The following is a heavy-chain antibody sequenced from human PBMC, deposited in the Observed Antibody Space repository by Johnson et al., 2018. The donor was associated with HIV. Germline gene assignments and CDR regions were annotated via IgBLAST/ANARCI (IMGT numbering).Heavy chain of an antibody. D-gene: IGHD3-16*01. CDR1: GFTFTSYG. CDR3: ASLGLDLLVKAPLSVVFDAFDI. CDR2: ISYDGSNK. J-gene: IGHJ3*02. V-gene: IGHV3-30*19. Sequence: QVQLVESGGGLVQPGGSLRLSCAASGFTFTSYGMHWVRQAPGKGLEWVAFISYDGSNKYYADSVKGRFTISRDNSKNTLYLQMNSLRAEDTAVYYCASLGLDLLVKAPLSVVFDAFDIWGQGTMVTVSS.